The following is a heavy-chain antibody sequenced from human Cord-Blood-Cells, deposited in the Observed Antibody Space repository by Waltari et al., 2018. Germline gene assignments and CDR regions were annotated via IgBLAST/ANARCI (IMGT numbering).Heavy chain of an antibody. CDR2: IWPGYSDT. CDR1: GYSFTSYW. D-gene: IGHD2-8*02. J-gene: IGHJ4*02. V-gene: IGHV5-51*01. CDR3: ARRGGSVSPLEYFDY. Sequence: EVQLVQSGAEVKKPGESLKISCKGSGYSFTSYWIGWVRQMPGKGLEWMGSIWPGYSDTRYSPSFQGQVTISADKSISTAYLQWSSLKASDTAMYYCARRGGSVSPLEYFDYWGQGTLVTVSS.